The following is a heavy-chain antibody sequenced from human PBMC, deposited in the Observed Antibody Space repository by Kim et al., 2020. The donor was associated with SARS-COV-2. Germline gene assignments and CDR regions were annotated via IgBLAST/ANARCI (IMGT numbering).Heavy chain of an antibody. V-gene: IGHV3-15*01. D-gene: IGHD3-10*01. J-gene: IGHJ3*02. CDR3: TTDRFLWFGELIYSSDAFDI. Sequence: GGSLRLSCAASGFTFSNAWMSWVRQAPGKGLEWVGRIKSKTDGGTTDYAAPVKGRFTISRDDSKNTLYLQMNSLKTEDTAVYYCTTDRFLWFGELIYSSDAFDIWGQGTMVTVSS. CDR1: GFTFSNAW. CDR2: IKSKTDGGTT.